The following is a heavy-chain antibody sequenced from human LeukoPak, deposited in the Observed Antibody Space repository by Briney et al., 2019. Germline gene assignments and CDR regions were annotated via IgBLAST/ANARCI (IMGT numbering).Heavy chain of an antibody. Sequence: PSETLSLTCTVSGGSISSNSHYWGWIRQSPGKGLEWIGSIDYSGGTYYNPSLKSRVTISVDTSKNQFYLKVNSVAAADTTVYYCARRTAVNGEFDYWGQGTLATVSS. CDR2: IDYSGGT. CDR1: GGSISSNSHY. CDR3: ARRTAVNGEFDY. J-gene: IGHJ4*02. D-gene: IGHD6-19*01. V-gene: IGHV4-39*01.